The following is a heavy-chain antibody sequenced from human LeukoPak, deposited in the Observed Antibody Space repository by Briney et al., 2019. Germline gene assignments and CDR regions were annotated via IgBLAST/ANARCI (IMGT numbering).Heavy chain of an antibody. CDR2: IYYSGST. V-gene: IGHV4-59*11. CDR1: GGSISSHY. D-gene: IGHD6-19*01. J-gene: IGHJ4*02. CDR3: ARVGIAVAGRDGYYFDY. Sequence: KPSETLSLTCTVSGGSISSHYWSWIRQPPGKGLEWIGYIYYSGSTNYNPSFKSRVTISVDTAKNQFSLKLSSVTAADTAVYYCARVGIAVAGRDGYYFDYWGQGTLVTVSS.